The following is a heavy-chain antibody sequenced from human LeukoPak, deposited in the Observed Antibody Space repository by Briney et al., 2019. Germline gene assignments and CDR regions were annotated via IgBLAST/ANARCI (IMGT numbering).Heavy chain of an antibody. CDR2: IYYSGST. J-gene: IGHJ4*02. D-gene: IGHD3-3*01. CDR3: ARHRSITIFGVVSVLAGEFDY. V-gene: IGHV4-59*08. Sequence: SETLSLTCTVSGGSISSYYWSWIRQPPGKGPEWIGYIYYSGSTNYNPSLKSRVTISVDTSKNQFSLKLSSVTAADTAVYYCARHRSITIFGVVSVLAGEFDYWGQGTLVTVSS. CDR1: GGSISSYY.